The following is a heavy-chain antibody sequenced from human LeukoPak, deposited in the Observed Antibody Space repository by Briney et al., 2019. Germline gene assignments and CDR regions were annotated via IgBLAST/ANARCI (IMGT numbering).Heavy chain of an antibody. CDR2: ISGSGGST. CDR1: GFTFSSYA. D-gene: IGHD3-9*01. Sequence: PGGSLRLSCAASGFTFSSYAMSWVRQAPGKGLEWVSAISGSGGSTYYADSVKGRFTISRDNSKNTLYLQMNSLRAEDTAVYYCAAQPGYFDWLPPLYYYYYGMDVWGQGTTVTVSS. J-gene: IGHJ6*02. CDR3: AAQPGYFDWLPPLYYYYYGMDV. V-gene: IGHV3-23*01.